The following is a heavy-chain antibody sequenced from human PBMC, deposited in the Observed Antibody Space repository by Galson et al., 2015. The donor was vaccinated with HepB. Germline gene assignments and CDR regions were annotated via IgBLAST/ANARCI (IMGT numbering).Heavy chain of an antibody. D-gene: IGHD3-3*01. CDR1: GGSISSGDYY. J-gene: IGHJ4*02. CDR2: IYYSGST. V-gene: IGHV4-30-4*01. Sequence: TLSLTCTVSGGSISSGDYYWSWIRQPPGKGLEWIGYIYYSGSTYYNPSLKSRVTISVDTSKNQFSLKLSSVTAADMAVYYCARVGFWSGYPAPEFDYWGQGTLVTVSS. CDR3: ARVGFWSGYPAPEFDY.